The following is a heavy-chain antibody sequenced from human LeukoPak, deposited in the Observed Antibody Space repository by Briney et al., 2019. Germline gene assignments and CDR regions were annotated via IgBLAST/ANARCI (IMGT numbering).Heavy chain of an antibody. CDR2: INHSGST. V-gene: IGHV4-34*01. Sequence: PSETLSLTCAVYGGSFSGYYWSWIRQPPGKGLEWIGEINHSGSTNYNPSLKSRVTISVDTSKNQFSLKLSSVTAADTAVYYCARYYGYSYGYGYWGQGTLVTVSS. CDR3: ARYYGYSYGYGY. D-gene: IGHD5-18*01. J-gene: IGHJ4*02. CDR1: GGSFSGYY.